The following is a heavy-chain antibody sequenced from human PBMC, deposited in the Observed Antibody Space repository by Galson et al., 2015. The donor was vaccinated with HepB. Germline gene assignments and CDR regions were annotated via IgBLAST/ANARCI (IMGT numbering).Heavy chain of an antibody. J-gene: IGHJ6*02. D-gene: IGHD3-3*01. CDR2: VDPEDGET. CDR1: GYTFTTYS. CDR3: ATDLRDGGILEWPMDV. V-gene: IGHV1-69-2*01. Sequence: VKVSCKAAGYTFTTYSVSWVQQAPGKGLEWMGLVDPEDGETIYAEKFQGRVTITADTSTDTAYMELSSLRSEDTAVYYCATDLRDGGILEWPMDVWGQGTTVTVSS.